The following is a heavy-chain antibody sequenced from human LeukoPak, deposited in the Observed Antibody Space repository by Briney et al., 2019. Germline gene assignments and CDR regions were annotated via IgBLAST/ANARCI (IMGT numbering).Heavy chain of an antibody. CDR2: ISSSSSTI. CDR1: GSTFSSYS. J-gene: IGHJ5*02. V-gene: IGHV3-48*01. D-gene: IGHD3-3*01. Sequence: GGSLRLSXAASGSTFSSYSMNWVRQAPGKGLEWVSYISSSSSTIYYADSVKGRFTISRDNAKNSLYLQMNSLRAEDTAVYYCASVPFWSGTSEFDPWGQGTLVTVSS. CDR3: ASVPFWSGTSEFDP.